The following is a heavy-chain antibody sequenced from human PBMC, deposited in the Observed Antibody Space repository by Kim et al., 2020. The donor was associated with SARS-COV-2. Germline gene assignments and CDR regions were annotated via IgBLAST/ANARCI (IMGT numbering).Heavy chain of an antibody. CDR2: ISGSGGST. D-gene: IGHD3-22*01. CDR3: AKVAPWDQYYDSSGYYGGAFDI. J-gene: IGHJ3*02. CDR1: GFTFSSYA. V-gene: IGHV3-23*01. Sequence: GGSLRLSCAASGFTFSSYAMSWVRQAPGKGLEWVSAISGSGGSTYYADSVKGRFTISRDNSKNTLYLQMNSLRAEDTAVYYCAKVAPWDQYYDSSGYYGGAFDIWGQGTMVTVSS.